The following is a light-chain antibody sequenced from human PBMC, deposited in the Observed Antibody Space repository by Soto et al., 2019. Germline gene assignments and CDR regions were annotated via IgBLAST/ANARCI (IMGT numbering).Light chain of an antibody. J-gene: IGLJ3*02. CDR2: EVS. V-gene: IGLV2-14*01. CDR1: SSDVGDYNY. Sequence: QSALTQPASVSGSPGQSITISCTGTSSDVGDYNYVSWYQQHPGKAPKLMIYEVSHRPSGVSNRFSGSKSGNTASLTISGLQAEDEADYYCSSYTSSSTLWVFGGGTKLTFL. CDR3: SSYTSSSTLWV.